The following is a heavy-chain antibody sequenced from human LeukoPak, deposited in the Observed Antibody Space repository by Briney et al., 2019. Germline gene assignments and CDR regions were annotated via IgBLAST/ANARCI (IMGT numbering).Heavy chain of an antibody. D-gene: IGHD2-2*01. CDR1: GYTFTGYY. CDR2: INPNSGGT. CDR3: ARVRYCSSTSCYDYYYGTGV. J-gene: IGHJ6*02. Sequence: ASVKVSCKASGYTFTGYYMHWVRQAPGQGLEWMGWINPNSGGTNYAQKFQGRFTMTRDTSISTAYMELSRLRSDDTAVYYCARVRYCSSTSCYDYYYGTGVWGQGTTVTVSS. V-gene: IGHV1-2*02.